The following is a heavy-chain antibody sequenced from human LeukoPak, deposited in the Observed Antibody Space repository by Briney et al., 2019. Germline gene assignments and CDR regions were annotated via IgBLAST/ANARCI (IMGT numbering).Heavy chain of an antibody. CDR1: GYTFTSYY. V-gene: IGHV1-2*02. CDR3: AREESTAFDI. J-gene: IGHJ3*02. CDR2: INPHSGDT. Sequence: ASVKVSCKASGYTFTSYYMHWARQAPGQGLEWMGWINPHSGDTDYAQKFQGRVTMTRDTSISTAYMELSRLRSDDTAVYYCAREESTAFDIWGQGTMVTVSS.